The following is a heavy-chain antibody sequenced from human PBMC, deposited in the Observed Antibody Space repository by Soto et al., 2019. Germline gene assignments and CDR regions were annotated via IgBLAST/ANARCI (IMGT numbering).Heavy chain of an antibody. CDR3: ARDIALQHYYYYGMDV. D-gene: IGHD6-13*01. CDR2: ISYDGSNK. V-gene: IGHV3-30-3*01. CDR1: GFTFSSYA. Sequence: GGSLRLSCAASGFTFSSYAMHWVRQAPGKGLEWVAVISYDGSNKYYADSVKGRFTISRDNSKNTLYLQMNSLRAEDTAVYYCARDIALQHYYYYGMDVWGQGTTVTVSS. J-gene: IGHJ6*02.